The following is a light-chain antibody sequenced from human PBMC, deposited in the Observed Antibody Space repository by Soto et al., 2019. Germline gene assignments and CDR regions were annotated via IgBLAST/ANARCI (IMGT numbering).Light chain of an antibody. CDR1: QSVSSSS. CDR3: QQYGSSPVT. CDR2: DAS. V-gene: IGKV3-20*01. J-gene: IGKJ1*01. Sequence: EIVLTQSPGTLSLSPGERATLSCRASQSVSSSSLAWYQQRPGQAPRLLIYDASSKATGIPDRFSGSGSGTDFTLTISRLDPEDFAVYYCQQYGSSPVTFGQGTQVVIK.